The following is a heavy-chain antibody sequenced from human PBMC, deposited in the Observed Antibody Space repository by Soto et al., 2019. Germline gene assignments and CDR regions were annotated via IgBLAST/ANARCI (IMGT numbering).Heavy chain of an antibody. CDR1: GFTFSSYA. V-gene: IGHV3-23*01. J-gene: IGHJ4*02. D-gene: IGHD3-22*01. CDR3: AKDLLYYYDSSDPGY. Sequence: PGGSLRLSCAASGFTFSSYAMSWVRQALGKGLEWVSAISSSGGSTYYADSVKGRFTISRDNSKNTLYLQMNSLRAEDTAVYYCAKDLLYYYDSSDPGYWGEGTLVTVSS. CDR2: ISSSGGST.